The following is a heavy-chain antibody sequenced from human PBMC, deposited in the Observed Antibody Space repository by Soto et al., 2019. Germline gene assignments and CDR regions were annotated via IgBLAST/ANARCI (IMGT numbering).Heavy chain of an antibody. CDR1: GFTFSNFA. CDR3: AKDLYDYGDFLPWDY. CDR2: ISGSGTST. Sequence: GGSLRLSCAASGFTFSNFAMSWVRQAPGKGLEWVSAISGSGTSTYYADSVKGRLTISRDNSKNTLYLQMSSLRAEDTAVYYCAKDLYDYGDFLPWDYWGQGTLVTVSS. J-gene: IGHJ4*02. D-gene: IGHD4-17*01. V-gene: IGHV3-23*01.